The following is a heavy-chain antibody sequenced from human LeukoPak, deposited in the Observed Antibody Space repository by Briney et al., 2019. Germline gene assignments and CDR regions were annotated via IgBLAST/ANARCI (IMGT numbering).Heavy chain of an antibody. CDR1: GFTFTSSA. Sequence: GTSVKVSCKASGFTFTSSAMQWVRQARGQRLEWIGWIVVGSGNTNYAQKLQGRVTMTTDTSTSTAYMELRSLRSDDTAVYYCARDFDYGDYTTLFDPWGQGTLVTVSS. CDR2: IVVGSGNT. J-gene: IGHJ5*02. V-gene: IGHV1-58*02. CDR3: ARDFDYGDYTTLFDP. D-gene: IGHD4-17*01.